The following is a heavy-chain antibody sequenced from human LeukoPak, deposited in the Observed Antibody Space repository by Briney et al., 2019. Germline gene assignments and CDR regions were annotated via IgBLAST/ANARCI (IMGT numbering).Heavy chain of an antibody. CDR2: INPTGGSA. D-gene: IGHD3-10*01. CDR3: ARDYHGSGSLTTFDY. Sequence: ASVKVSCKASGYTFTSFYMHWVRQAPGQGLERLGIINPTGGSASSAQKFQGRVTLTRDTSTSTVYMELSSLRSEDTAVYYCARDYHGSGSLTTFDYWGQGTLVTVSS. CDR1: GYTFTSFY. J-gene: IGHJ4*02. V-gene: IGHV1-46*01.